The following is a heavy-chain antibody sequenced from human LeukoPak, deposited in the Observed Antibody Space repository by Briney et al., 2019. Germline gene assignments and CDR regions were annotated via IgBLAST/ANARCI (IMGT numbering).Heavy chain of an antibody. CDR3: AREVNEVDY. V-gene: IGHV3-74*03. CDR1: GFTFSSYW. CDR2: MSTDGSST. D-gene: IGHD4-23*01. Sequence: GGSLRLSCGASGFTFSSYWMHWVRQAPGKGLVWVSSMSTDGSSTTYAESVRGRFTISRDNAKNTLYLQMNSLRAEDTAVYYCAREVNEVDYWGQGTLVTVSS. J-gene: IGHJ4*02.